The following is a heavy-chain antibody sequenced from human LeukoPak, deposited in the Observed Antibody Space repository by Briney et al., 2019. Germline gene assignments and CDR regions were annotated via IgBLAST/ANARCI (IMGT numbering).Heavy chain of an antibody. CDR2: ISGGTT. Sequence: LPGGSLRLSCAASGFTISTYGMSWVRQAPGNGLEWVSSISGGTTYYAHSVKGRFTISTDNSKNTVSLQMNSLRAEDTAVYYCAISVYHSGNYWGQGTLVTVSS. V-gene: IGHV3-23*01. D-gene: IGHD3-10*01. CDR3: AISVYHSGNY. J-gene: IGHJ4*02. CDR1: GFTISTYG.